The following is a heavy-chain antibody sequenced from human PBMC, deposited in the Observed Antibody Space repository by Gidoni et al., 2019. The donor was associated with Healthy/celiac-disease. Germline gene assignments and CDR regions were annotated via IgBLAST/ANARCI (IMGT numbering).Heavy chain of an antibody. CDR3: ARALQWELLDAFDI. J-gene: IGHJ3*02. V-gene: IGHV1-8*01. CDR1: GGTFTSYD. CDR2: MNPNSGNT. Sequence: QVQLVQSGAEVKKTGDSVKVSCKAAGGTFTSYDINWMRQATGQGLEWMGWMNPNSGNTGYAQKFQGRVTMTRNTSISTAYMELSSLRSEDTAVYYCARALQWELLDAFDIWGQGTMVTVSS. D-gene: IGHD1-26*01.